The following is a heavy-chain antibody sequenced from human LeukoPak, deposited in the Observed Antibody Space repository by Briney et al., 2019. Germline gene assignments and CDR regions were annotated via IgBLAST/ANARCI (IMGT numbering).Heavy chain of an antibody. J-gene: IGHJ4*02. V-gene: IGHV3-64D*06. CDR3: VKVLSVVPAAIASGFDY. CDR1: GFTFSSYA. D-gene: IGHD2-2*01. CDR2: ISSNGGST. Sequence: GGSLRLSCSASGFTFSSYAMHWVRQAPGKGLEYVSAISSNGGSTYCADSVKGRFTISRDNSKNTLYLQMSSLRAEDTAVYYCVKVLSVVPAAIASGFDYWGQGTLVTVSS.